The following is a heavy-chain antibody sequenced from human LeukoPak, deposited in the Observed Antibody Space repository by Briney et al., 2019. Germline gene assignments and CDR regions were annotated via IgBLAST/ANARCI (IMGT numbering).Heavy chain of an antibody. CDR3: VKDRRIVGANTFAY. Sequence: GGSLRLSCAASGFTFSNDAMSWARQAPGKGLEGVSAISGSGGSTYYADSGKGRFTIFRDNSKNTLYLQMHSLRAEDTAVYYCVKDRRIVGANTFAYWGQGTLVTVSS. V-gene: IGHV3-23*01. CDR2: ISGSGGST. J-gene: IGHJ4*02. CDR1: GFTFSNDA. D-gene: IGHD1-26*01.